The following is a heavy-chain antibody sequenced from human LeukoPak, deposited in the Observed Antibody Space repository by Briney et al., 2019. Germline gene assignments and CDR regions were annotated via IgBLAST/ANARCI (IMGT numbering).Heavy chain of an antibody. CDR2: INHSRST. Sequence: PSETLSLTCAVYGGSFSGYYWSWIRQPPGKGLEWIGEINHSRSTNYNPSLKSRVTISVDTSKNQFSLKLSSVTAADTAVYYCARGLGGWLRLFDYWGQGTLVTVSS. V-gene: IGHV4-34*01. D-gene: IGHD6-19*01. CDR3: ARGLGGWLRLFDY. CDR1: GGSFSGYY. J-gene: IGHJ4*02.